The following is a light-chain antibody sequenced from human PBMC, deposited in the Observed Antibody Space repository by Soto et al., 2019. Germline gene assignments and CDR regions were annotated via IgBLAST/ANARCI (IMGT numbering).Light chain of an antibody. CDR2: GAS. J-gene: IGKJ2*03. V-gene: IGKV3-15*01. CDR1: QSVTTN. Sequence: ETVVTQSPATLSVSPGERATLSCRASQSVTTNLAWYQQKPGQAPRLLIYGASTRATGVPARFTGSGSGTEFTLTISSLQSEHFAVYYWQQYDDWPPYCFGKGTKVDI. CDR3: QQYDDWPPYC.